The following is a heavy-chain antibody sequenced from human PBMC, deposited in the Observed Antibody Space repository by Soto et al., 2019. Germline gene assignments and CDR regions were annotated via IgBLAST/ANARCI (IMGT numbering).Heavy chain of an antibody. CDR1: GGSISSYY. CDR2: IYYSGST. Sequence: PSETLSLTCTVSGGSISSYYWSWIRQPPGKGLEWIGYIYYSGSTNYNPSLKSRVTISVDTSKNQFSLKLSSVTAADTAVYYCARGILTPYYYYGMDVWGQGTTVTVSS. CDR3: ARGILTPYYYYGMDV. D-gene: IGHD3-9*01. V-gene: IGHV4-59*01. J-gene: IGHJ6*02.